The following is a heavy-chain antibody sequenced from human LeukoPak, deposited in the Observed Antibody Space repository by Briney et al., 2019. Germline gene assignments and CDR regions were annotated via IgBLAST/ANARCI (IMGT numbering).Heavy chain of an antibody. D-gene: IGHD6-13*01. V-gene: IGHV3-21*04. CDR1: GFTFSSYS. Sequence: GGSLRLSCAASGFTFSSYSMNWVRQAPGKGLEWVSSISSSSSYIYYADSVKGRFTISRDNAKNSLYLQMNSLRAEDTAVYYCAKGRRGAAAGTVGFDYWGQGTLVTVSS. CDR2: ISSSSSYI. CDR3: AKGRRGAAAGTVGFDY. J-gene: IGHJ4*02.